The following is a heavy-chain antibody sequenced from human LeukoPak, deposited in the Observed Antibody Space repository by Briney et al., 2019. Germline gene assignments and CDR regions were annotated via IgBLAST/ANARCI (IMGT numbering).Heavy chain of an antibody. D-gene: IGHD5-12*01. V-gene: IGHV3-11*01. Sequence: GGSLRLSCVGSGFTFNDYYMSWVRQSPGKGLEWPAHISSTGGTILYADSVKGRFTISRDDAKRSVYLEMNSLTVEDTAVYYCATSITISKTYESWGQGTLVTVSS. J-gene: IGHJ5*02. CDR3: ATSITISKTYES. CDR2: ISSTGGTI. CDR1: GFTFNDYY.